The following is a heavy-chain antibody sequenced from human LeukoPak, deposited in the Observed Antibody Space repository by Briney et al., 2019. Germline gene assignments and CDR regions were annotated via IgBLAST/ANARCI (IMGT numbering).Heavy chain of an antibody. Sequence: GRSLRLSCAASGFTFSSYGMHWVRQAPGKGLEWVSVIPYDGSNKYYADSVKGRFTISRDNSKNTLYLQMNSLRAEDTAVYYCAKDIGYCSGGSCYPAGMDVWGKGTTVTVSS. CDR2: IPYDGSNK. CDR3: AKDIGYCSGGSCYPAGMDV. J-gene: IGHJ6*04. V-gene: IGHV3-30*18. CDR1: GFTFSSYG. D-gene: IGHD2-15*01.